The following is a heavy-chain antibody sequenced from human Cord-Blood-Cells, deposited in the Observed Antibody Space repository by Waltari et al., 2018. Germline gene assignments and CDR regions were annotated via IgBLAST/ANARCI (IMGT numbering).Heavy chain of an antibody. Sequence: EVQLVESGGGLVQPGGILRLSCPASGYTLSSYWMRWVRQAPGKGREGVANIKPDGSEKYYVDSVKGRFTISRDNAKNALYLQMNSLRAEDTAVYYCARDDNWNYDYWGQGTLVTVSS. V-gene: IGHV3-7*01. J-gene: IGHJ4*02. D-gene: IGHD1-20*01. CDR1: GYTLSSYW. CDR2: IKPDGSEK. CDR3: ARDDNWNYDY.